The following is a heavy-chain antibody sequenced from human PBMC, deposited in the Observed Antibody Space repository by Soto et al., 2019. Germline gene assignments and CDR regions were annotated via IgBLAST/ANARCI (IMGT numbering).Heavy chain of an antibody. CDR3: AKKVNSGSLSQFFEY. CDR2: FRSGGDDDTT. Sequence: SGGSLRLSCAASGFTFSSYSMSWVRQAPGKGLEWVSGFRSGGDDDTTYYADSVRGRFTISRDNSKNTLFLQMNSLRAEDTAIYYCAKKVNSGSLSQFFEYWGQGTLVTVSS. V-gene: IGHV3-23*01. J-gene: IGHJ4*02. CDR1: GFTFSSYS. D-gene: IGHD3-10*01.